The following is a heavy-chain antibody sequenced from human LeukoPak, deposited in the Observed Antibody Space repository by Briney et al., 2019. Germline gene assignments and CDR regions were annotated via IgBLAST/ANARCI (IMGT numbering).Heavy chain of an antibody. Sequence: GGSLRLSCAASGFTFSSYEMNWVRQAPGKGLEWVSYISSSGSTIYYADSVKGRFTISRDNAKNSLYLQMTSLRVEDTATYYCAKVPYSDYGSGRPPFMDVWGQGTTVAVSS. CDR1: GFTFSSYE. CDR3: AKVPYSDYGSGRPPFMDV. CDR2: ISSSGSTI. V-gene: IGHV3-48*03. J-gene: IGHJ6*02. D-gene: IGHD3-10*01.